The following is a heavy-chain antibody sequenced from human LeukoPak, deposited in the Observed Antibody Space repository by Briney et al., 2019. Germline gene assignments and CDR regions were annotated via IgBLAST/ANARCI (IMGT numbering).Heavy chain of an antibody. D-gene: IGHD3-22*01. CDR3: AKDVRNYYDSSGLDI. Sequence: GGSLRLSCAASGFTFSNYGMSWVRQAPGKGLEWVSAISGSGGSTYYADSVKGRFTISRDNSKNTLYLQMNSLRAEDTAVYYCAKDVRNYYDSSGLDIWGQGTMVTVSS. CDR2: ISGSGGST. J-gene: IGHJ3*02. CDR1: GFTFSNYG. V-gene: IGHV3-23*01.